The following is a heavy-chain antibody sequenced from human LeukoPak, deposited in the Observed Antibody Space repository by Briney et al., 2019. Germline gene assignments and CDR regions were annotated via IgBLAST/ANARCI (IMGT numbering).Heavy chain of an antibody. CDR2: ISSDGKTE. V-gene: IGHV3-30*15. CDR1: GFTFSTYA. D-gene: IGHD2-2*01. Sequence: PGRSLTLSCAASGFTFSTYAMHWVRRAPGKGLEWVAVISSDGKTEYYADSVKGRFTISRDNSENTLYLQMSSLRAEDTAVYYCARSRDCVRTSCYRLFDYWGQGPLVTVSS. J-gene: IGHJ4*02. CDR3: ARSRDCVRTSCYRLFDY.